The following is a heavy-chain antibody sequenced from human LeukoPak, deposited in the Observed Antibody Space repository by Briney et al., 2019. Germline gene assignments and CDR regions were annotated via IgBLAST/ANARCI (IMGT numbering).Heavy chain of an antibody. CDR3: ARNYDVLTGYPYYFDH. Sequence: GGSLRLSCAASGFTFSNYAMNWVRQAPGKGLDWVSSITAGGSFKYHADSVEGRFTISRDNAKNSLYLQMSSLTPEDTAVYYCARNYDVLTGYPYYFDHWGQGILVTVSS. V-gene: IGHV3-21*01. CDR1: GFTFSNYA. J-gene: IGHJ4*02. D-gene: IGHD3-9*01. CDR2: ITAGGSFK.